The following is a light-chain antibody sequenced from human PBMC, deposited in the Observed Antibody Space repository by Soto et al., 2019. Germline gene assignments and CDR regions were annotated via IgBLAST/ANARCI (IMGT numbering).Light chain of an antibody. Sequence: DMQMTQSPPSLSASVGDKITITCRASHDISNYLAWYQQKPGEVPKLLIYSASTLESGVSSRFSGGGTGTDFTLTINSLQPEDVGTYYCQKYNSVPRTFGQGTKVDSK. J-gene: IGKJ1*01. CDR1: HDISNY. V-gene: IGKV1-27*01. CDR3: QKYNSVPRT. CDR2: SAS.